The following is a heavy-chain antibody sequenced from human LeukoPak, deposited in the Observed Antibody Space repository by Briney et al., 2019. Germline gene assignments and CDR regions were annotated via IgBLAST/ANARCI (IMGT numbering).Heavy chain of an antibody. V-gene: IGHV4-4*07. CDR1: GGSISSYY. Sequence: SETLSLTCTVSGGSISSYYWSWIRQPAGKGLEWIGRIYTSGSTNYNPSLKSRVTISVDKSKNQFSLKLSSVTAADTAVYYCARDADSSGWYRDAFDIWGQGTMVTVSS. J-gene: IGHJ3*02. CDR3: ARDADSSGWYRDAFDI. D-gene: IGHD6-19*01. CDR2: IYTSGST.